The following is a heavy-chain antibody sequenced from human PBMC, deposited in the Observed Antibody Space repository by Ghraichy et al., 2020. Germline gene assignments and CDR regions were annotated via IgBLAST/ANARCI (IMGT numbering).Heavy chain of an antibody. CDR2: IHYSGIT. V-gene: IGHV4-31*03. CDR1: GGSISSGDYY. D-gene: IGHD5-24*01. J-gene: IGHJ4*02. CDR3: ASFRHGYVQ. Sequence: SETLSLTCTVSGGSISSGDYYWSWIRQHPGKGLEWIGYIHYSGITYYSPSLKNRASISVDRSKSQFSLNLSSVTAADTAVYYCASFRHGYVQWGQGTLVTVSS.